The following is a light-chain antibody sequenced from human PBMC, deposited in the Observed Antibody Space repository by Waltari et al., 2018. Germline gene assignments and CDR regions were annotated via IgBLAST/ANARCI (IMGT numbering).Light chain of an antibody. CDR2: YDS. V-gene: IGLV3-21*04. J-gene: IGLJ1*01. CDR1: NIETKS. Sequence: SYVPTQPPSVSVAPGKTARITCGGNNIETKSVHWYQQKPGQAPILVISYDSDRPSGIPERFSGSNSGNTATLTISRVEAADEADYYCQVWDANNDPGVFGTGTEVTVL. CDR3: QVWDANNDPGV.